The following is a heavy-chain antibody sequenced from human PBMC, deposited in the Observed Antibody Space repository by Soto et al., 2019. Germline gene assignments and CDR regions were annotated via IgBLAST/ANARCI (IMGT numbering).Heavy chain of an antibody. CDR2: INAGNGNT. D-gene: IGHD3-3*01. CDR1: GYTFTSYA. CDR3: ARFRYGRYDFWSGYYGMDV. V-gene: IGHV1-3*01. Sequence: ASVKVSCKASGYTFTSYAMHWVRQAPGQRLEWMGWINAGNGNTKYSQKFQGRVTITRDASASTAYMELSSLRSEDTAVYYCARFRYGRYDFWSGYYGMDVWGQGTTVAVS. J-gene: IGHJ6*02.